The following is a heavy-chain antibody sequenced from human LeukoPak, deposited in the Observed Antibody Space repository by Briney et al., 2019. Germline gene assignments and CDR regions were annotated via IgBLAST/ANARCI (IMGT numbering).Heavy chain of an antibody. CDR1: GFTFSSYA. CDR3: SKDLQWEHTTGGAFDI. CDR2: ISGSGDST. Sequence: GGSLRLSCAASGFTFSSYAMSWVRQAPGKGLEWVSTISGSGDSTYYADSVKGRFTISRDNSKNTLFLHMNSLRAEDTAVFYCSKDLQWEHTTGGAFDIWGQGTMVTVSS. V-gene: IGHV3-23*01. D-gene: IGHD1-26*01. J-gene: IGHJ3*02.